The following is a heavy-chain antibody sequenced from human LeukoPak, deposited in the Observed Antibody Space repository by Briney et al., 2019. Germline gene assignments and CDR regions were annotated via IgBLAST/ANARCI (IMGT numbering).Heavy chain of an antibody. J-gene: IGHJ3*02. CDR2: IYHSGST. Sequence: SETLSLTCAVSGYSISSGYYWGWIRQPPGKGLEWIGRIYHSGSTYYNPSLKSRVTISVDTSKNQFSLKLSSVTAADTAVYYCARHVYHPVTTVWAFDIWGQGTMVTVSS. CDR1: GYSISSGYY. V-gene: IGHV4-38-2*01. CDR3: ARHVYHPVTTVWAFDI. D-gene: IGHD4-17*01.